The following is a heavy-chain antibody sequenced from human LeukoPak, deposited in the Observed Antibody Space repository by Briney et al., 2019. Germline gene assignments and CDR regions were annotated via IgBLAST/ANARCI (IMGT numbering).Heavy chain of an antibody. D-gene: IGHD5-18*01. CDR1: GFSFSSFG. CDR3: ARFREYTYGPFDS. CDR2: LSHDGRNK. Sequence: GGSLRLSCAASGFSFSSFGMNWVRQAPGKGLEWVVVLSHDGRNKNYADSVKGRFIISRDNSKKTLYLQMNSLRGEDTAAYYCARFREYTYGPFDSWGQGTLVTVSS. V-gene: IGHV3-30*04. J-gene: IGHJ4*02.